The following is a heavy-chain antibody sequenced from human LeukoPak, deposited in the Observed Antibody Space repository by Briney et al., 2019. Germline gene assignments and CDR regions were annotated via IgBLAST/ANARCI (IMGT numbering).Heavy chain of an antibody. CDR2: IIPIFGTA. D-gene: IGHD5-12*01. CDR1: GGTFSSYA. CDR3: ARGGYSNYYYYYMDV. J-gene: IGHJ6*03. Sequence: GASVKVSCKASGGTFSSYAISWVRQAPGQGLEWMGGIIPIFGTANYAQKFQGRVTMTRNTSISTAYMELSSLRSEDTAVYYCARGGYSNYYYYYMDVWGKGTTVTISS. V-gene: IGHV1-69*05.